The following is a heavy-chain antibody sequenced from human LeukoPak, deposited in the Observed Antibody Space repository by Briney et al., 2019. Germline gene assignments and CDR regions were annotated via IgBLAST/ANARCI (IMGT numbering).Heavy chain of an antibody. CDR3: ASDISLGATNY. D-gene: IGHD1-26*01. CDR2: IYHSGST. CDR1: GGSISSGGYY. Sequence: SETLSLTCTVSGGSISSGGYYWSWIRQPPGKGLEWIGYIYHSGSTYYNPSLKSRVTILVDTSKNQFSLKLSSVTAADTAVYYCASDISLGATNYWGQGTLVTVSS. V-gene: IGHV4-30-2*01. J-gene: IGHJ4*02.